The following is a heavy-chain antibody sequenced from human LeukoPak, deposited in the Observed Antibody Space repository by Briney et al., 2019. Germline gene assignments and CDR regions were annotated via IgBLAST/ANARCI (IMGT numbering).Heavy chain of an antibody. CDR1: GFSFSDYY. V-gene: IGHV3-11*05. CDR3: ARADSSSWFDY. J-gene: IGHJ4*02. CDR2: ISSSGSNT. D-gene: IGHD6-13*01. Sequence: TGGSLRLSRAASGFSFSDYYMVWIRQAPGKGPEWVSVISSSGSNTDYADSVRGRFTVSRDNAKNSLSLQMNRLRPEDSAVYYWARADSSSWFDYWGQGTLVTVSS.